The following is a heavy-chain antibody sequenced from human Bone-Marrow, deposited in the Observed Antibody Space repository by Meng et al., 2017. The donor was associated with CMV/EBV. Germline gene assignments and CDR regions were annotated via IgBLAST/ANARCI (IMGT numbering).Heavy chain of an antibody. D-gene: IGHD4-17*01. CDR2: VTWNSGNI. CDR1: GFTFSSYG. Sequence: SLKISCAASGFTFSSYGMHWVRQAPGKGLEWVSGVTWNSGNIGYADSVKGRFTISRDNAKNSLYLQMDNLRSEDTALYYCVKDRNYGVYLGSDYWGQGTRVTVYS. CDR3: VKDRNYGVYLGSDY. V-gene: IGHV3-9*01. J-gene: IGHJ4*02.